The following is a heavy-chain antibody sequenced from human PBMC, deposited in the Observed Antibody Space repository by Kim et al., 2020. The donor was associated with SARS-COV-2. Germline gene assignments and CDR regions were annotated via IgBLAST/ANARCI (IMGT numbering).Heavy chain of an antibody. J-gene: IGHJ4*02. Sequence: ASVKVSCKASGYTFTSYGISWVRQAPGQGLEWMGWISAYNGNTNYAQKLQGRVTMTTDTSTSTAYMELRSLRSDDTAVYYCAREMYSSSSWYYFDYSGQGTLVTVSS. CDR1: GYTFTSYG. CDR3: AREMYSSSSWYYFDY. V-gene: IGHV1-18*01. D-gene: IGHD6-6*01. CDR2: ISAYNGNT.